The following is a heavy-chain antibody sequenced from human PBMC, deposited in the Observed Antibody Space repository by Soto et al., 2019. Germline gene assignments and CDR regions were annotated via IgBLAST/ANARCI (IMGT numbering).Heavy chain of an antibody. J-gene: IGHJ4*02. Sequence: SVKVSCKASGGTFSSVTVSWVRQAPGQGLEWMGGIVPVFGTANYAQKFQGRVTITADTSTRTAYMEVRSLKSEDTAFYYCAKEARAARSLDFCGQGTLVTVSS. V-gene: IGHV1-69*06. CDR1: GGTFSSVT. CDR2: IVPVFGTA. CDR3: AKEARAARSLDF. D-gene: IGHD2-15*01.